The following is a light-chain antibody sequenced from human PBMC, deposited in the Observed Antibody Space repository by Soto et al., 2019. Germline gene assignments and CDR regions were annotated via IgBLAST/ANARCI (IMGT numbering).Light chain of an antibody. Sequence: DLQMTQSPSTLSASVGDRVIITCRASQSIGNLLAWYQQKPGKAPNLLIYKASTLESGVPSRFSGSGSGTEFTLTISSLQADDFATYYCQHYNSYSPFGGGTKVEIK. CDR1: QSIGNL. CDR3: QHYNSYSP. J-gene: IGKJ4*02. CDR2: KAS. V-gene: IGKV1-5*03.